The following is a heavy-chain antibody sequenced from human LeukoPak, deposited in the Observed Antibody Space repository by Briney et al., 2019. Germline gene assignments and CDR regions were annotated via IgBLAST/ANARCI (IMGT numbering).Heavy chain of an antibody. CDR1: GYSFTNHD. V-gene: IGHV1-3*03. D-gene: IGHD3-22*01. CDR3: ASLNYYDTSGYFDY. CDR2: INPDNGNT. J-gene: IGHJ4*02. Sequence: ASVKVSCKASGYSFTNHDMHWVRQAPGQRLEWMGYINPDNGNTKYSQEFQGRVTITRDTSATTAYMELSSLRSEDTAVYYCASLNYYDTSGYFDYWGQGTLVTVSS.